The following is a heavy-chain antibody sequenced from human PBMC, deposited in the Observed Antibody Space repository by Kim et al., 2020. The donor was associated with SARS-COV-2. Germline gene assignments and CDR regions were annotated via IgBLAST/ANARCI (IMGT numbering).Heavy chain of an antibody. CDR2: IYYSGIT. CDR1: GGSISSGDDY. V-gene: IGHV4-30-4*01. D-gene: IGHD3-10*01. CDR3: ARENFGSGKYAFDI. Sequence: QTLSLTCTVSGGSISSGDDYWSWIRQPPGKGLEWIGYIYYSGITQYNPYLKSRVIISVDTSNNQFSLKLSSVTAADTAVYYCARENFGSGKYAFDIWGRGTMVTVSS. J-gene: IGHJ3*02.